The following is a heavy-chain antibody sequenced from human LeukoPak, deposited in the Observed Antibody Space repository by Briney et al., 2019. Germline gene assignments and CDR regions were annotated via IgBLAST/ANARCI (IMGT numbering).Heavy chain of an antibody. Sequence: GGSLRLSCAASGFTFSDYSMNWVPQAPGKGLEWVSSISSSGFSIFYADSVKGRFTISRDNAKNSLYLQMNSLRAEDTAVYYCARGGDSYFDYWGQGTLVTVSS. CDR1: GFTFSDYS. J-gene: IGHJ4*02. D-gene: IGHD3-10*01. CDR3: ARGGDSYFDY. CDR2: ISSSGFSI. V-gene: IGHV3-21*01.